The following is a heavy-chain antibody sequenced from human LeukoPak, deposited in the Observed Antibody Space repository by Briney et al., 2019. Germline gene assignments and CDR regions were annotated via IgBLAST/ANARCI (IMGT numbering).Heavy chain of an antibody. CDR2: MNPNSGNT. J-gene: IGHJ6*04. CDR3: ARGGVVRGWDV. Sequence: PLASVKVSCKASGYTFTSYDINWMRQATGQGLEWMGWMNPNSGNTGYAQKFQGRVTITRNTSISTAYMELSRLRSDDTAVYYCARGGVVRGWDVWGKGTTVTVSS. CDR1: GYTFTSYD. V-gene: IGHV1-8*03. D-gene: IGHD3-10*01.